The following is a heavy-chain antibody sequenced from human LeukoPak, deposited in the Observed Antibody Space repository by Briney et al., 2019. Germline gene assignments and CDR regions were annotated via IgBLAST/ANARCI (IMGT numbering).Heavy chain of an antibody. D-gene: IGHD5-12*01. V-gene: IGHV1-69*13. J-gene: IGHJ4*03. Sequence: SVKVSCKASGGTFSSYAISWVRQAPGQGLEWMGGIIPIFGIANYAQKFQGRVTITADESTSTAYMELSSLRSEDTAVYYCARDGNIVANRAPYYFDYWGQGTTVTVSS. CDR2: IIPIFGIA. CDR1: GGTFSSYA. CDR3: ARDGNIVANRAPYYFDY.